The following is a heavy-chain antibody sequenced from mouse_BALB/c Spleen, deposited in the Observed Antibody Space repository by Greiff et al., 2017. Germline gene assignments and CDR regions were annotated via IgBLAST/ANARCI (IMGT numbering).Heavy chain of an antibody. V-gene: IGHV5-6-4*01. CDR3: TREGGSYYAMDY. CDR2: ISSGGSYT. J-gene: IGHJ4*01. CDR1: GFTFSSYT. Sequence: EVQVVESGGGLVKPGGSLKLSCAASGFTFSSYTMSWVRQTPEKRLEWVATISSGGSYTYYPDSVKGRFTISRDNAKNTLYLQMSSLKSEDTAMYYCTREGGSYYAMDYWGQGTSVTVSS.